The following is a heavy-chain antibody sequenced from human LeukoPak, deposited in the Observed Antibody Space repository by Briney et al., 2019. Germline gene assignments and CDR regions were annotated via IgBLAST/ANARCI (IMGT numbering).Heavy chain of an antibody. D-gene: IGHD3-10*01. CDR3: TRHQTNNYGPGTPFDF. CDR2: IYKTGST. J-gene: IGHJ4*02. V-gene: IGHV4-39*01. CDR1: GGSISSTTYY. Sequence: PSETLSLTCTVSGGSISSTTYYWAWIRQPPGKGLVWIGGIYKTGSTNYSPSLKSRVFLSVYTSNNQFSIKLSSVPGPGTAVYFCTRHQTNNYGPGTPFDFWGQGTLVSVSS.